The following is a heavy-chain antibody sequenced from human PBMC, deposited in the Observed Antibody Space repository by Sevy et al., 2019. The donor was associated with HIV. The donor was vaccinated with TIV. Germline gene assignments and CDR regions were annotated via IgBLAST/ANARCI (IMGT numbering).Heavy chain of an antibody. D-gene: IGHD3-22*01. CDR1: GFTFSSYA. CDR3: ALGYYDSSGYSPYYYYYGMDV. Sequence: GGSLRLSCAASGFTFSSYAMSWVRQAPGKGLEWVSAISGSGGSTYYADSVKGRFTISRDNSKNTLYLQTNSLRAEDTAVYYCALGYYDSSGYSPYYYYYGMDVWGQGTTVTVSS. CDR2: ISGSGGST. V-gene: IGHV3-23*01. J-gene: IGHJ6*02.